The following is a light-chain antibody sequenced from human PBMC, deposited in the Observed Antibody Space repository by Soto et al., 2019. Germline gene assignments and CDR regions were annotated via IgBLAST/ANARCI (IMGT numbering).Light chain of an antibody. CDR2: EVS. J-gene: IGLJ1*01. CDR3: SSYAGSNTYV. Sequence: QSALTQPPSASGSPGQSVTISCTGTSSDVGGYNYVSWYQQHPGKAPKLMIYEVSKRPSGVPDRFSGCKSGNTASLTVSGLQAEDEADYYRSSYAGSNTYVFGTGTKGTVL. V-gene: IGLV2-8*01. CDR1: SSDVGGYNY.